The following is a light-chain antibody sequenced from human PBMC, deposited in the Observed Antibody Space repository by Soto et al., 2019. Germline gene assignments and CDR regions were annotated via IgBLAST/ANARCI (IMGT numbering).Light chain of an antibody. J-gene: IGKJ2*01. CDR2: AAS. Sequence: EIVLTQSPVTLSLSPGERATLSCRASRSFASSYLGWYQQKPGQAPRLLIYAASTRATGMPDRFSGSGSATDFTLTISRLEPEDSAVYYCQHYDSSPPYTFGQGTKLEIK. CDR3: QHYDSSPPYT. V-gene: IGKV3-20*01. CDR1: RSFASSY.